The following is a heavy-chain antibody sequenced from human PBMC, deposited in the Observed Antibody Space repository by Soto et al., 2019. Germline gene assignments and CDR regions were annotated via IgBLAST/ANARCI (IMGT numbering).Heavy chain of an antibody. J-gene: IGHJ2*01. CDR1: GVSITPYF. Sequence: TLSLTCTVSGVSITPYFWSWIRQPAGEAPEWLGHIYASGRTTYNPSLKSRVTMFVSQTQVSLRLTSVTAADTAVYYCARHFDVDPSLDHYYFDLWGRGALVTVSS. CDR2: IYASGRT. V-gene: IGHV4-4*07. CDR3: ARHFDVDPSLDHYYFDL. D-gene: IGHD3-9*01.